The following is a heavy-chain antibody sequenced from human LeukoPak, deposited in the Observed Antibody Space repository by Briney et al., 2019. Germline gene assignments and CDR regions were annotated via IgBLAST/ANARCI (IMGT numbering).Heavy chain of an antibody. CDR1: GFTFRCFW. D-gene: IGHD3-10*01. V-gene: IGHV3-74*01. CDR3: ARDPGYGSDGFDY. J-gene: IGHJ4*02. CDR2: INSDGSRT. Sequence: GFPRLSCGGSGFTFRCFWVHWVRQAPGKGLVLVSRINSDGSRTSYADSVKGRFTIARDNAKKTLYLQMNSLRAEDTAVYYCARDPGYGSDGFDYWGQGNLVTVSA.